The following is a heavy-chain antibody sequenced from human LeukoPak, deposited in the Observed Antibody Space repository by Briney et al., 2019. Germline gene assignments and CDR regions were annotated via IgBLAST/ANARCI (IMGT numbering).Heavy chain of an antibody. Sequence: PGGSLRLSCAASGLTFSSYVMHWVRQAPGKGLEWVAFVRYDGNDKYYADSVKGRFTISRDNFKNTLYLQMSSLTPEDTAVYYCARVEASGYDYGAFDYWGQGTLVTVSS. CDR3: ARVEASGYDYGAFDY. D-gene: IGHD5-12*01. CDR2: VRYDGNDK. CDR1: GLTFSSYV. V-gene: IGHV3-30*04. J-gene: IGHJ4*02.